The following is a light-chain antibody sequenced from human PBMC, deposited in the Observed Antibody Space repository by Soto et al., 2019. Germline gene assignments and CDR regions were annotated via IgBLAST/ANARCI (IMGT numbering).Light chain of an antibody. J-gene: IGKJ2*01. CDR2: GRS. Sequence: EIVLTQSPGPLSLSPGNSAALSCRASQSVTGDKVAWYQQIPGQAPRLLIYGRSTRATDIPARFRGSGSGTDYTLTINRLEPEDFALYYCQQYGNSPFTFGQGTKLEI. CDR1: QSVTGDK. V-gene: IGKV3-20*01. CDR3: QQYGNSPFT.